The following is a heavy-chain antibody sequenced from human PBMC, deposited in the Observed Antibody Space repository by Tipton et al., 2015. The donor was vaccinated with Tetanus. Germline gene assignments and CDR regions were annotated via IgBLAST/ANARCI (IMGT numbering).Heavy chain of an antibody. CDR1: GFTFSSYG. CDR3: ARSESRIAPRIPWGMDI. J-gene: IGHJ6*02. CDR2: ISHDGGYK. Sequence: SLRLSCEVSGFTFSSYGMHWVRRAPGKELEWVADISHDGGYKYYADSVQGRFTISRDNSKNTLYLQMNSLRAEDTAVYYCARSESRIAPRIPWGMDIWGQGTTVTVSS. V-gene: IGHV3-30*03. D-gene: IGHD6-6*01.